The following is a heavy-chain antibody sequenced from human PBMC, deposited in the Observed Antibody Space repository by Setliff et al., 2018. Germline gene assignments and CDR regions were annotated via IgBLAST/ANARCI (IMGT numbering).Heavy chain of an antibody. J-gene: IGHJ3*02. D-gene: IGHD6-19*01. CDR1: GYTLTELS. CDR3: ATDPSRIAVAGHDAFDI. V-gene: IGHV1-24*01. CDR2: FDPEDGET. Sequence: ASVKVSCKVSGYTLTELSMHWVRQAPGKGLEWMGGFDPEDGETIYAQKFQGRVTMTEDASTDTAYMELSSLRSEDTAVYYCATDPSRIAVAGHDAFDIWGQGTMVTVSS.